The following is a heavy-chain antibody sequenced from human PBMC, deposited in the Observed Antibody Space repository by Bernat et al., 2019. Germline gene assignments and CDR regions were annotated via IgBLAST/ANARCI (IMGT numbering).Heavy chain of an antibody. Sequence: EVRLVESGGGLIQPGGSLRLSCAASGFTVSSDYMSWVRQAPGKGLEWVSVIYSADNTYYADSVEGRFTISRDNSKNTLYLQMNSLGVEDTAVYYCAITEGLYWGQGALVTVSS. V-gene: IGHV3-53*01. J-gene: IGHJ4*02. CDR1: GFTVSSDY. CDR2: IYSADNT. CDR3: AITEGLY.